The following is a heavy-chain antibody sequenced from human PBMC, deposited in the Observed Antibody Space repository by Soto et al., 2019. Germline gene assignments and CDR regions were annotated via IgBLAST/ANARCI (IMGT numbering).Heavy chain of an antibody. J-gene: IGHJ5*02. CDR1: GGSISSVNYY. CDR3: AEYSSSSWFDP. Sequence: QVQLQESGPGLVKPSQTLSLTCSVSGGSISSVNYYWSWIRQHPGKGLEWIGYISYSGSTYYSPSLKSRVIISLDTSKNQFSLKLSSMTAADTAVYYCAEYSSSSWFDPWGQGTLVTVSS. V-gene: IGHV4-31*03. CDR2: ISYSGST. D-gene: IGHD6-6*01.